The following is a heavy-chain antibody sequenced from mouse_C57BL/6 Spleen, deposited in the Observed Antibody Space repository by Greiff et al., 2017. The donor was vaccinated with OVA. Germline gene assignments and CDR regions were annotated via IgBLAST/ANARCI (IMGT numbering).Heavy chain of an antibody. CDR2: IYPGSGNT. CDR1: GYTFTDYY. V-gene: IGHV1-76*01. Sequence: LVESGAELVRPGASVKLSCKASGYTFTDYYINWVKQRPGQGLEWIARIYPGSGNTYYNEKFKGKATLTAEKSSSTAYMQLSSLTSEDSAVYFCARDQNWDVAYWGQGTLVTVSA. D-gene: IGHD4-1*01. CDR3: ARDQNWDVAY. J-gene: IGHJ3*01.